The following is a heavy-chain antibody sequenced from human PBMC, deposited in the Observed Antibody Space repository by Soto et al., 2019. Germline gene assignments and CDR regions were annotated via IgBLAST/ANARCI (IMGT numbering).Heavy chain of an antibody. V-gene: IGHV4-59*08. J-gene: IGHJ6*03. Sequence: SETLSLTCTVSGGSISSYYWSWIRQPPGKGLEWIGYIYYSGSTNYNPSLKSRVTISVDTSKNQFSLKLSSVTAADTAVYYCGRHSYSSSWNYYYMDVWGKGTTVTVSS. CDR2: IYYSGST. CDR1: GGSISSYY. D-gene: IGHD6-13*01. CDR3: GRHSYSSSWNYYYMDV.